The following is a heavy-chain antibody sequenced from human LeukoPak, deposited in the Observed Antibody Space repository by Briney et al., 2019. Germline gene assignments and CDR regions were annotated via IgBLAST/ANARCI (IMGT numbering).Heavy chain of an antibody. J-gene: IGHJ3*02. CDR2: ISGSGGST. D-gene: IGHD5-24*01. V-gene: IGHV3-23*01. Sequence: GGSLRLSCAASGFTFSRYGMSWVRQAPGKGLEWVSAISGSGGSTYYADSVKGRFTISRDNSKNTLYLQMNSLRAEDTAVYYCAKDLGVMATKKGAFDIWGQGTMVTVSS. CDR3: AKDLGVMATKKGAFDI. CDR1: GFTFSRYG.